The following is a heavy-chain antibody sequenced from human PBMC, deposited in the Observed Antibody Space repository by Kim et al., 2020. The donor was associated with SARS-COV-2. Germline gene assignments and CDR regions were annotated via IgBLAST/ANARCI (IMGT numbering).Heavy chain of an antibody. CDR1: GFTFSKYG. CDR3: AKDGLPSSDWFDALDV. J-gene: IGHJ3*01. Sequence: GGSLRLSCAASGFTFSKYGINWFRQAPGKGLEWVAVISDDAKRKFYADSVRGQFTISRDNSRNRVFLQMYRLGVQDTAMYYCAKDGLPSSDWFDALDVWGQGTMVIVSS. CDR2: ISDDAKRK. D-gene: IGHD6-19*01. V-gene: IGHV3-30*18.